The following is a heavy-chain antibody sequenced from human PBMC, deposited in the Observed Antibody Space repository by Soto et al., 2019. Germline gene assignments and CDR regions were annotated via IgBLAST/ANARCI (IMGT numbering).Heavy chain of an antibody. CDR1: GGTFSSYA. V-gene: IGHV1-69*13. CDR2: IIPIFGTA. J-gene: IGHJ6*02. Sequence: SVKVSCKAAGGTFSSYAISWVRQAPGQGLEWMGGIIPIFGTANYAQKFQGRVTITADESTSTAYMELNSLRSEDTAVYYCARVGIPRRNYYYYGMDVWGQGTTVTVSS. D-gene: IGHD6-6*01. CDR3: ARVGIPRRNYYYYGMDV.